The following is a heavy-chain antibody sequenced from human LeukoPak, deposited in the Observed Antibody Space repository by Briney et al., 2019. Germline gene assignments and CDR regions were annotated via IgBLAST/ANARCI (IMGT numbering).Heavy chain of an antibody. V-gene: IGHV4-39*01. CDR1: GGSISSSSYY. Sequence: PSETLSLTCTVSGGSISSSSYYWGWIRQPPGKGLEWIGNIYYSGSTYYNPSLKSRVTISVDTSKNQFSLKLSSVTAADTAVYYCARRLSKNYYGSGSYDYWGQGTLVTVSS. CDR3: ARRLSKNYYGSGSYDY. J-gene: IGHJ4*02. D-gene: IGHD3-10*01. CDR2: IYYSGST.